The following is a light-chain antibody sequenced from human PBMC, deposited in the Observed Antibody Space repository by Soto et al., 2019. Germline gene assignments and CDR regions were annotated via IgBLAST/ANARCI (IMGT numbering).Light chain of an antibody. CDR3: QQSYNIQALT. V-gene: IGKV1-39*01. J-gene: IGKJ4*01. Sequence: DIPMTQSPSSLSASVGDRVAITCRASQNIRNYLDWYQQKPGKAPRVLIYGAASLQSAVPSRFSGSGSGTNFSLPINSLQPEDYATYYCQQSYNIQALTFGGGTKVEIK. CDR1: QNIRNY. CDR2: GAA.